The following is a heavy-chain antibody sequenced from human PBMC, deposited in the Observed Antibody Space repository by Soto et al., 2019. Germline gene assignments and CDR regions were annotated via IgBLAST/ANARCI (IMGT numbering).Heavy chain of an antibody. J-gene: IGHJ4*02. Sequence: QVQLVESGGGVVQPGRSLRLSCAASGFTFSPYTMHWVRQAPGNGLEWVAVISYDGNDKLYADSVKGRFTISRDISKNTLYLQMNSLRAEDTAVYYCARGGGFCGGDCYKGGIDYWGQGTLVPVSS. V-gene: IGHV3-30-3*01. CDR3: ARGGGFCGGDCYKGGIDY. D-gene: IGHD2-21*02. CDR1: GFTFSPYT. CDR2: ISYDGNDK.